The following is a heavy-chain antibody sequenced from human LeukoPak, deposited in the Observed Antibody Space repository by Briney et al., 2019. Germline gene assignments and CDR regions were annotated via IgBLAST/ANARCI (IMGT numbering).Heavy chain of an antibody. Sequence: GGSLRLSCTVSGFTFSSYAMSWVRQAPGKGLEWVSAISSTGGNTYHADSVKGRFTISRDNSKNTLYLQMNSLRVEDTAVYYCAIDPNWGTHSWGQGVLVTVSS. CDR1: GFTFSSYA. D-gene: IGHD7-27*01. CDR2: ISSTGGNT. CDR3: AIDPNWGTHS. J-gene: IGHJ4*02. V-gene: IGHV3-23*01.